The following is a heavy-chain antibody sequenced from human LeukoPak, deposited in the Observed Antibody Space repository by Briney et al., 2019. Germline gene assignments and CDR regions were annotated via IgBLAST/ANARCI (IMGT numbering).Heavy chain of an antibody. V-gene: IGHV3-21*01. CDR2: ISSSGNYI. CDR3: ARVEGGGVIDL. CDR1: GLTFSSFG. D-gene: IGHD3-10*01. Sequence: GGSLRLSCAVSGLTFSSFGMNWVRQAPGKGLEWVSSISSSGNYIYYADSVKGRFTISRDNAKNSLFLQMNSLRAEDTAVYFCARVEGGGVIDLWGQGILVTVSS. J-gene: IGHJ5*02.